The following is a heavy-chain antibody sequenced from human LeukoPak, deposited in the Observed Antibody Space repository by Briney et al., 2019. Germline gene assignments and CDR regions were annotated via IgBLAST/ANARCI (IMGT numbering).Heavy chain of an antibody. Sequence: GGSLRLSCAASGFTFSSYAMHWVRQAPGKGLEWVAVISYDGSNKYYADSVMGRFTISRDNAKNTLYLQMNSLRAEDTAVYYCARASSIFGPFHFDYWGQGTLVTVSS. D-gene: IGHD3-3*01. CDR1: GFTFSSYA. J-gene: IGHJ4*02. V-gene: IGHV3-30*04. CDR3: ARASSIFGPFHFDY. CDR2: ISYDGSNK.